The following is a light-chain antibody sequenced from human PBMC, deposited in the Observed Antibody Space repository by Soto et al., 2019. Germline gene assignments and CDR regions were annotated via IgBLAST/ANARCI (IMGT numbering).Light chain of an antibody. CDR3: ASWNDSLNGQV. CDR1: RSNIGINT. J-gene: IGLJ1*01. CDR2: TNS. Sequence: QSVLTQPPSASGTPGQSITISCSGSRSNIGINTVNWYQQLPGTAPKLLIYTNSRRPSGVPARFSGSKSGTSASLAISGLQSEDEADFYCASWNDSLNGQVFGTGTKVTVL. V-gene: IGLV1-44*01.